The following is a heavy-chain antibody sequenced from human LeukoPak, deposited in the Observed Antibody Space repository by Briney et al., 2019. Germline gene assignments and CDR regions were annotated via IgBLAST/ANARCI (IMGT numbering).Heavy chain of an antibody. CDR1: GFTFSNYE. Sequence: PGGSLRLSCAASGFTFSNYEILWVRQAPGKGLEWVSYISSRGTTLDYADSVKGRFTISRDNAKNSLNLQMNSLRAEDTAVYYCARGPTGDSSGYFDYWGQGTLVTVSS. CDR2: ISSRGTTL. D-gene: IGHD3-22*01. J-gene: IGHJ4*02. CDR3: ARGPTGDSSGYFDY. V-gene: IGHV3-48*03.